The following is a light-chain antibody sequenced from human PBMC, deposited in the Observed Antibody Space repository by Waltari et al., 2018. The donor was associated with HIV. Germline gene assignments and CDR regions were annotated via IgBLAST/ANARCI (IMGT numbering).Light chain of an antibody. CDR3: QSWTTGVGL. J-gene: IGLJ2*01. CDR2: LNSDGSY. Sequence: QLVLTQSPSASASLRASVKLTCTLSSGHSNYAIAWHQHQPEKRPRYLMRLNSDGSYLKGDGIPDRFPDSSSGAERYLILSSCQSEHEADYYCQSWTTGVGLYGGGTKLTV. V-gene: IGLV4-69*01. CDR1: SGHSNYA.